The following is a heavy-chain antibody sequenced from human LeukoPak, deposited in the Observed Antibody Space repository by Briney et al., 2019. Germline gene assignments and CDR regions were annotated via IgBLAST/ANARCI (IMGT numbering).Heavy chain of an antibody. V-gene: IGHV4-59*08. CDR3: ARGPDSSGYYYFDY. Sequence: PSETLSLTCTVSGGSINSYYWSWIRQPPGKGLEWIGYIYYSGSTNYNPSLKSRVTISVDTSKNQFSLKLSSVTAADTAVYFCARGPDSSGYYYFDYWGQGTLVTVSS. J-gene: IGHJ4*02. CDR1: GGSINSYY. D-gene: IGHD3-22*01. CDR2: IYYSGST.